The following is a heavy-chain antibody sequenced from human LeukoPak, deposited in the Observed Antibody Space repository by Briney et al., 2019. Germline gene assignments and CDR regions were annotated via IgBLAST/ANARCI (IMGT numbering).Heavy chain of an antibody. CDR2: IKYDGSRK. CDR1: GFTFSSHW. J-gene: IGHJ4*02. V-gene: IGHV3-7*01. D-gene: IGHD2-21*02. Sequence: GGSLRLSCGASGFTFSSHWMSWVRQAPGTGLEWLANIKYDGSRKYYVGSVKGRFTISRDNTKNSLYLEMNSLRAEDTAVYYCGRDGVTSSVDYWGQGTLVTVSS. CDR3: GRDGVTSSVDY.